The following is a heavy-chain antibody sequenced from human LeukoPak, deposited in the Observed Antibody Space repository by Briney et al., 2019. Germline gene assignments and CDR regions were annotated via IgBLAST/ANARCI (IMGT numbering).Heavy chain of an antibody. CDR3: ARLLESSGWYWKY. CDR1: RYSFTNYW. Sequence: GESLKISCKGSRYSFTNYWIAWVRQMPGKGLEWMGIIYPDDSDTTYSPSFQGRVTISADKSISTAYLQWSSLQASDTGMYYCARLLESSGWYWKYWGQGTLVTVSS. CDR2: IYPDDSDT. J-gene: IGHJ4*02. D-gene: IGHD6-19*01. V-gene: IGHV5-51*01.